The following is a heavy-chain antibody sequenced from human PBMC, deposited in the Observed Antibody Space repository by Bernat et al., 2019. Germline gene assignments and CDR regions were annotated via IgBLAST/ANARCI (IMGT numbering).Heavy chain of an antibody. D-gene: IGHD5-18*01. V-gene: IGHV3-7*03. CDR2: IKQDGSEK. J-gene: IGHJ6*02. CDR3: ARSLSDTATLPHYYYGMDV. Sequence: EVQLVESGGGLVQPGGSLRLSCAASGFTFSSYWMSWVRQAPGKGLEWVANIKQDGSEKYYVDSVKGRFNISRENDKNSLYLQMNSLRAEDTAVYYCARSLSDTATLPHYYYGMDVWGQGTTVTVS. CDR1: GFTFSSYW.